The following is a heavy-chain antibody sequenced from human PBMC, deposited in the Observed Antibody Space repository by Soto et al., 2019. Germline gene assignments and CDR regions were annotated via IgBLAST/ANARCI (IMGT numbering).Heavy chain of an antibody. CDR1: GGTFGNYP. J-gene: IGHJ5*02. CDR2: MIPNSGNT. CDR3: ARGHISSTKNWLDP. V-gene: IGHV1-8*02. Sequence: ASVKVSCKASGGTFGNYPINWVRQAPGQGLEWMGWMIPNSGNTGYAQTLQGRVTMTWDTSISTAYMELSSLRFKDTAMYYCARGHISSTKNWLDPWGQGTLVTVSS. D-gene: IGHD6-6*01.